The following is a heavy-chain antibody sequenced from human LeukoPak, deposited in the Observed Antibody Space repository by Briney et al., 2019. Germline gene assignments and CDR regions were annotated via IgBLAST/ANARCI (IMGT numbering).Heavy chain of an antibody. CDR1: GGSISSYY. J-gene: IGHJ3*02. CDR2: IYHSGST. V-gene: IGHV4-59*01. Sequence: SSETLSLTCTVSGGSISSYYWSWIRQPPGKGLEWIGYIYHSGSTNYNPSLKSRVTISLDRSKNQFSLKLTSVTAADTAIYYCARVGGMTTINNAAFDIWGQGTMVTVSS. D-gene: IGHD5-24*01. CDR3: ARVGGMTTINNAAFDI.